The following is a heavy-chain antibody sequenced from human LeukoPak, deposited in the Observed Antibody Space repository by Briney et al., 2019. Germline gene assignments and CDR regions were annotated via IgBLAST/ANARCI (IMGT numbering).Heavy chain of an antibody. J-gene: IGHJ4*02. CDR2: IYSGGST. V-gene: IGHV3-66*01. CDR3: AREKRARIVGAPAFDY. Sequence: GGSLRLSCAASGFTVSSNYMSWVRQAPGKGLEWVSVIYSGGSTDYADSVKGRFTISRDNSKNTLYLQMNSLRAEDTAVYCCAREKRARIVGAPAFDYWGQGTLVTVSS. CDR1: GFTVSSNY. D-gene: IGHD1-26*01.